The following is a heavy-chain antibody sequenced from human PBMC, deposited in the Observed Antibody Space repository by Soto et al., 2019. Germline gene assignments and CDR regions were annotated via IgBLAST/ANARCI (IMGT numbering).Heavy chain of an antibody. CDR1: GFISNDYG. J-gene: IGHJ4*02. CDR3: ARGSSGFDY. V-gene: IGHV3-33*01. D-gene: IGHD6-19*01. Sequence: GGSLRLSCAASGFISNDYGMHWVRQAPGKGLEWVAVIWFDGSNKYYADSVKGRFTISRDNSKSTLYLQMNSLRAEDTAVYYCARGSSGFDYWGQGTLVTSPQ. CDR2: IWFDGSNK.